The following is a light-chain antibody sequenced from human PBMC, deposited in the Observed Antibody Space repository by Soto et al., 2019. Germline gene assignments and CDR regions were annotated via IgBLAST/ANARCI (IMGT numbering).Light chain of an antibody. Sequence: EIVMTQSPATLSVSPGESATLSCRAGQSVSSNLAWYQQKPGQAPRLLIYHAFTRATGLPARFSGSVSGTEFTLTISSLQSEDFAVYYCQHYSNWPPHTFGGGTKVEIK. J-gene: IGKJ4*01. CDR1: QSVSSN. V-gene: IGKV3D-15*01. CDR2: HAF. CDR3: QHYSNWPPHT.